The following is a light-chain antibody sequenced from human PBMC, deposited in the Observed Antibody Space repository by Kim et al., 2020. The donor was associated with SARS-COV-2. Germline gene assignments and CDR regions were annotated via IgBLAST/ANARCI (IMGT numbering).Light chain of an antibody. J-gene: IGLJ2*01. CDR3: NSLDRNGNHVI. CDR2: SEN. V-gene: IGLV3-19*01. Sequence: ALGQPVRLTCQGDSLGRFEAIWYQQKPGQAPLLFIYSENIRPSGIPDRFSGSRSGNTASLTIIGAQAEDEADYYCNSLDRNGNHVIFGGGTQLTVL. CDR1: SLGRFE.